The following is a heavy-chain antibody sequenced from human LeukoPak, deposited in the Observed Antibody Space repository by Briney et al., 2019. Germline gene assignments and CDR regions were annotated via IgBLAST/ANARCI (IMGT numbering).Heavy chain of an antibody. V-gene: IGHV4-59*01. D-gene: IGHD3-22*01. J-gene: IGHJ5*02. Sequence: SETLSLTCSVSAGSISTYYWTWVRQPPGKGLEWIGYIYYTGSTNYNPSLKSRVTISVDTSKNQFSLKLSSVTAADTAVYYCARGIDSNGYQLKGFGPWGQGTLVTVSS. CDR1: AGSISTYY. CDR3: ARGIDSNGYQLKGFGP. CDR2: IYYTGST.